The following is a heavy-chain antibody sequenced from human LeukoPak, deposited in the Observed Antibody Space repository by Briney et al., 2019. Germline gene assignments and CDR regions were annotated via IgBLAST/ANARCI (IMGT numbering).Heavy chain of an antibody. V-gene: IGHV3-11*04. J-gene: IGHJ4*02. CDR3: ARAASEWLPFHFDY. D-gene: IGHD3-3*01. CDR2: ISSSGSTI. Sequence: PGGSLRLSCAASGFTFSDYYMSWIRQAPGKGLEWVSYISSSGSTIYYADSVKGQFIISRDNAKNSLYLQMNSLRAEDTAVYYCARAASEWLPFHFDYWGQGTLVTVSS. CDR1: GFTFSDYY.